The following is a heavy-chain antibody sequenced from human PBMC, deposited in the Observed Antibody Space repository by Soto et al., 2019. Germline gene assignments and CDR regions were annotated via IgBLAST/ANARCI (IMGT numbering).Heavy chain of an antibody. D-gene: IGHD2-15*01. CDR2: IYYSGST. CDR3: ARGVHGDCSGGSCYGIPHLDPTPFDP. J-gene: IGHJ5*02. Sequence: QLQLQESGPGLVKPSETLSLTCTVSGGSISSSSYYWGWIRQPPGKGLEWIGSIYYSGSTYYNPSLKSRVTISVDTSKNQFSLKRSSVTAADTAVYYCARGVHGDCSGGSCYGIPHLDPTPFDPWGQGTLVTVSS. V-gene: IGHV4-39*01. CDR1: GGSISSSSYY.